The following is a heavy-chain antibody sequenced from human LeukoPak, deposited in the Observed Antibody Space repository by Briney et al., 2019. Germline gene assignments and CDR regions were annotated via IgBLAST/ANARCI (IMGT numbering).Heavy chain of an antibody. V-gene: IGHV3-11*04. J-gene: IGHJ5*02. CDR2: ISSSGSTI. D-gene: IGHD2-2*02. CDR3: ARVGYCSSTSCYKIDP. Sequence: GRSLRLSCAASGFTFSDYYMSWIRQAPGKGLEWVSYISSSGSTIYYADSVKGRFTISRDNAKNSLYLQMNSLRAEDTAVYYCARVGYCSSTSCYKIDPWGQGTLVTVSS. CDR1: GFTFSDYY.